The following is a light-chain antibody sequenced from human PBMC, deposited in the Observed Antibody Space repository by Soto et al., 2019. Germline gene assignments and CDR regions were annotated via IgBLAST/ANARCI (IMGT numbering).Light chain of an antibody. V-gene: IGKV3-11*01. CDR1: QSVSSY. CDR3: QQRTNWPLT. J-gene: IGKJ4*01. Sequence: EIVLTQSPATLSLSPGERATLACRASQSVSSYLGWYQQRPGQAPRLLIYDASNRATDIPARFSGSGSGTAFTLTISSLEPEDFAVYYCQQRTNWPLTFGGGTKVETK. CDR2: DAS.